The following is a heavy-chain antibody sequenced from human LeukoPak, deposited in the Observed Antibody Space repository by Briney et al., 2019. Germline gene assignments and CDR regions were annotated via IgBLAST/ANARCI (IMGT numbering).Heavy chain of an antibody. CDR3: ARSCDSSGYYVFDL. J-gene: IGHJ2*01. CDR1: GYSISSGYY. V-gene: IGHV4-38-2*02. CDR2: FFHSGST. Sequence: SETRSLACTVSGYSISSGYYWGWIRLPPGKGLGGIGTFFHSGSTYYNPSLKRRVTISVDTSKSQFSLEVTSVTAADTAVYYCARSCDSSGYYVFDLGGRGHLVTVSS. D-gene: IGHD3-22*01.